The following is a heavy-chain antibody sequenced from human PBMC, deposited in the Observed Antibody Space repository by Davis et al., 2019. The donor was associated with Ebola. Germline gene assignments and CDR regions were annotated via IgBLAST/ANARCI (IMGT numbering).Heavy chain of an antibody. J-gene: IGHJ3*01. CDR1: GFTFSSYS. Sequence: GESLKISCAASGFTFSSYSMNWVRQAPGKGLEWVSSISSSSSYIYYADSVKGRFTISRDNAKNSLYLQMNSLRAEDTAVYYCAREYSSSLRAAFDVWGQGTMVTVSS. CDR2: ISSSSSYI. CDR3: AREYSSSLRAAFDV. D-gene: IGHD6-6*01. V-gene: IGHV3-21*01.